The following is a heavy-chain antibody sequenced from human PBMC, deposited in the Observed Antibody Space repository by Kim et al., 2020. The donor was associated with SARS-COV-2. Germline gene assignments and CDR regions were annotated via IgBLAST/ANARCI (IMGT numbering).Heavy chain of an antibody. CDR3: ARAGIAAADNYFDY. D-gene: IGHD6-13*01. Sequence: AQGFTGRFVFSLDTSVSTAYLQISSLKAEDTAVYYCARAGIAAADNYFDYWGQGTLVTVSS. V-gene: IGHV7-4-1*02. J-gene: IGHJ4*02.